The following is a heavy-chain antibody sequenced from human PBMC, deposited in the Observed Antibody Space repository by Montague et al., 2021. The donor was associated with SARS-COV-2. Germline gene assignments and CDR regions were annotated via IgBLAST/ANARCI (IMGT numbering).Heavy chain of an antibody. D-gene: IGHD5-18*01. J-gene: IGHJ6*02. CDR3: ARIPVSGTAMDQYYYYYGMDV. V-gene: IGHV2-70*01. Sequence: PALVKPTQTLTLTCTFSGFSLSTSGMCVSWIRQPPGKALEWLALIDWDDDKYYSTSLKTRLTISKGTSKNQVVLTMTNMDPVDTATSYCARIPVSGTAMDQYYYYYGMDVWGQGTTVTVS. CDR2: IDWDDDK. CDR1: GFSLSTSGMC.